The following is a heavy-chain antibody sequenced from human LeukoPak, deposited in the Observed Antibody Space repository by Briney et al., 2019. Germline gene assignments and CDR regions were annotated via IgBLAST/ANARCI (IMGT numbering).Heavy chain of an antibody. CDR2: IYYSGST. V-gene: IGHV4-39*06. CDR3: ARDSSDGGNRNLGDY. CDR1: GGSISSSGYY. J-gene: IGHJ4*02. D-gene: IGHD4-23*01. Sequence: SETLSLTCTVSGGSISSSGYYWGWIRQPPGKGLEWIGSIYYSGSTYYNPSLKSRVTISVETSKNQFPLKLSSVTAADTAVYYCARDSSDGGNRNLGDYWGQGTLVTVSS.